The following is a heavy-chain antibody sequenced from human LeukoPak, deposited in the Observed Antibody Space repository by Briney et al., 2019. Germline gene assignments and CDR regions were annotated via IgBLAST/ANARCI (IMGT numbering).Heavy chain of an antibody. CDR2: ISSSGSTI. J-gene: IGHJ3*02. CDR3: ARDNPRMATIEDDAFDI. CDR1: GFTFSSYE. Sequence: PGGSLRLSCAASGFTFSSYEMNWVRQAPGKGLEWVSYISSSGSTIYYADSVKGRFTISRDNAKNSLYLQMNSLRAEDTAVYYCARDNPRMATIEDDAFDIWGQGTMVTVSS. D-gene: IGHD5-24*01. V-gene: IGHV3-48*03.